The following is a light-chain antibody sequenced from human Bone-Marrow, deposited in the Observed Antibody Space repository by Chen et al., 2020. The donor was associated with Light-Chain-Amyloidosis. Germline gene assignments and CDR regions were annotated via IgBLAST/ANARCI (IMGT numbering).Light chain of an antibody. CDR1: SGSIASNY. Sequence: NFMLTQPHSVSESPGKTVTISCTGSSGSIASNYVQWYQQRPGSAPTTVIYEDNQRPSGVPARFSGSSGSSSNSASLTISGLKTEDEAGYYCQSYDGSNGVFGGGTKLTVL. V-gene: IGLV6-57*02. CDR3: QSYDGSNGV. CDR2: EDN. J-gene: IGLJ3*02.